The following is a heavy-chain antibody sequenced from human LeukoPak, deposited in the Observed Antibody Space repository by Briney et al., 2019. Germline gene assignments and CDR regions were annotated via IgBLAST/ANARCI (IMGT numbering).Heavy chain of an antibody. CDR1: GYSFTSYW. J-gene: IGHJ5*02. CDR2: IYPGDSDT. Sequence: GESLKISCKGSGYSFTSYWIGWVRQMPGKGLEWMGIIYPGDSDTRYSPSFQGQVTISADKSISTAYLQWGSLKASDTAMYYCARRGAAAGQYNWFDPWGQGTLVTVSS. CDR3: ARRGAAAGQYNWFDP. D-gene: IGHD6-13*01. V-gene: IGHV5-51*01.